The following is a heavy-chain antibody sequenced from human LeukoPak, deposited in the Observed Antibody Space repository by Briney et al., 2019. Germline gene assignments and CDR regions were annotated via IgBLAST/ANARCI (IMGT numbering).Heavy chain of an antibody. D-gene: IGHD3-3*01. CDR3: AKAHIRVVYFDY. CDR2: ISGSGGST. J-gene: IGHJ4*02. CDR1: GFTFSSYG. V-gene: IGHV3-23*01. Sequence: GGTLRLSCAASGFTFSSYGMSWVRQAPGKGLEWGSAISGSGGSTYYADSLKGRFTISRDNSKNTLYLQMNSLRAEDTAVYYCAKAHIRVVYFDYWGQGTLVTVSS.